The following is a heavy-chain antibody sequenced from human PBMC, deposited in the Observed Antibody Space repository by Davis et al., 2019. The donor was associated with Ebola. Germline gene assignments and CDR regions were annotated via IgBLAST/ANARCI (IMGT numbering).Heavy chain of an antibody. V-gene: IGHV1-18*04. CDR1: GYTFTSYG. D-gene: IGHD3-22*01. J-gene: IGHJ5*02. CDR3: ARIVVIPNWFDP. Sequence: AASVKVSCKASGYTFTSYGITWVRQAPGQGLEWMGWISAYNGNTNYAQKLQGRVTMTTDTSTSTAYMELRSLRSDDTAVYYCARIVVIPNWFDPWGQGTLVTVSS. CDR2: ISAYNGNT.